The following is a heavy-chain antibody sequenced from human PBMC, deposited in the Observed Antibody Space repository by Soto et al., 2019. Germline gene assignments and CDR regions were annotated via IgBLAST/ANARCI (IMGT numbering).Heavy chain of an antibody. Sequence: PGGSLRLSCAASGFTFSSYSMNWVRQAPGRGLEWVSSISSSSSYIYYADSVKGRFTISRDNAKNSLYLQMNSLRAEDTAVYYCARDIVATNPKEYVIHDAFDIWGQGTMVTVSS. J-gene: IGHJ3*02. D-gene: IGHD5-12*01. CDR2: ISSSSSYI. CDR1: GFTFSSYS. CDR3: ARDIVATNPKEYVIHDAFDI. V-gene: IGHV3-21*01.